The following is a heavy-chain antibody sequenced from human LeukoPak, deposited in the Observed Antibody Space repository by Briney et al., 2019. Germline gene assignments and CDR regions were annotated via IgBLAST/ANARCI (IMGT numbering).Heavy chain of an antibody. J-gene: IGHJ4*02. V-gene: IGHV3-30*04. CDR3: AKDRYSYAFEYSDS. CDR2: ISFDGINE. CDR1: GFTFSGYA. Sequence: GGSLRLSCAASGFTFSGYAMHWVRQAPGKGLEWVAIISFDGINEYYADSVKGRFTISRDNSKNTLSLQVSSLRTEDTAVYYCAKDRYSYAFEYSDSWGQGTLVTVSS. D-gene: IGHD5-18*01.